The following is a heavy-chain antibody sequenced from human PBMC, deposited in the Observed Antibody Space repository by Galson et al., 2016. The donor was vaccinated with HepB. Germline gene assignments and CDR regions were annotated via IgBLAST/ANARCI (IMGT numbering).Heavy chain of an antibody. CDR2: IARSGNI. J-gene: IGHJ4*02. D-gene: IGHD1-14*01. V-gene: IGHV4-38-2*02. CDR3: VTRNPSSASDY. CDR1: GYSISSDYF. Sequence: ETLSLTCTVSGYSISSDYFWGWIRQPPVKGLEWIGTIARSGNIHYNPSLKNRVTMSVDTSKNQFSLKLSSVTASDTAVYYCVTRNPSSASDYWGQGTLVTVSS.